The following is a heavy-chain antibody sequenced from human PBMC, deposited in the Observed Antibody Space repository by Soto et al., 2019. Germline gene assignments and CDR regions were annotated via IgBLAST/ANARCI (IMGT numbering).Heavy chain of an antibody. Sequence: GGSLRLSCIASGFTLNIPTMHWVRQAPDEGLEWVAVISSDGSYKFYADSVKGRFTISRGNSKSTLYLQMNRLTAADTAIYYCAREGLTDFGMNPPWEVYVWGQGTTVTGSS. J-gene: IGHJ6*02. V-gene: IGHV3-30-3*01. CDR2: ISSDGSYK. D-gene: IGHD3-3*01. CDR1: GFTLNIPT. CDR3: AREGLTDFGMNPPWEVYV.